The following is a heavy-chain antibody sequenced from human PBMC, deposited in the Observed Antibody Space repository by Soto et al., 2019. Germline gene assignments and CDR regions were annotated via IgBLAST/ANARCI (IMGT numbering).Heavy chain of an antibody. D-gene: IGHD6-13*01. Sequence: GGSLRLSCAASGFAFSSFWMSWVRQAPGKGLEWVSSITFTGVSTYYADSVKGRFTISRDNSKDTLYLQMNSLRAEDTAIYYCAKASVWYPYFDSWGQGTLVTVSS. CDR1: GFAFSSFW. CDR3: AKASVWYPYFDS. V-gene: IGHV3-23*01. J-gene: IGHJ4*02. CDR2: ITFTGVST.